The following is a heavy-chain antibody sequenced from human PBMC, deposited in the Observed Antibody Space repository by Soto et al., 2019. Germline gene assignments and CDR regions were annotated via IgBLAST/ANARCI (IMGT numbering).Heavy chain of an antibody. CDR3: ARALAYSSGSTTYYYFDY. CDR1: GFTFSSYS. Sequence: PGGSLRLSCAASGFTFSSYSMNWVRQAPGKGLEWVGRTRKKVNSYTTEYAASVKGRFSISRDDSKNSLYLQMNSLKTEDTAVYFCARALAYSSGSTTYYYFDYWGQGTLVTVSS. CDR2: TRKKVNSYTT. V-gene: IGHV3-72*01. J-gene: IGHJ4*02. D-gene: IGHD6-19*01.